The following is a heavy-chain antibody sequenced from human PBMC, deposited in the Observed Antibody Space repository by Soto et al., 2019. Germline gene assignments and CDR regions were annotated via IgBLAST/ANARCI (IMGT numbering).Heavy chain of an antibody. Sequence: GGSLRLSCAASGFTFSSYAMSWVRQAPGKGLEWVSAISGSGGSTYYADSVKGRFTISRDNSKNTLYLQMNSLRAEDTAVYYCAKGGRRSSTSGHYYYYYYMDVWGKGTTVTVSS. CDR1: GFTFSSYA. CDR2: ISGSGGST. D-gene: IGHD2-2*01. V-gene: IGHV3-23*01. CDR3: AKGGRRSSTSGHYYYYYYMDV. J-gene: IGHJ6*03.